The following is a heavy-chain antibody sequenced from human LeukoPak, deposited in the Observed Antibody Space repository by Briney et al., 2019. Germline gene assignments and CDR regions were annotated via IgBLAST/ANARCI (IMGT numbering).Heavy chain of an antibody. V-gene: IGHV1-69*02. D-gene: IGHD2-15*01. CDR1: GYTFTGYY. Sequence: GASVKVSCKASGYTFTGYYMHWVRQAPGQGLEWMGRIIPILGIANYAQKFQGRVTITADKSTSTAYKELSSLRSEDTAVYYCAHTLLGYCSGGSCYSSDAFDIWGQGTMVTVSS. J-gene: IGHJ3*02. CDR2: IIPILGIA. CDR3: AHTLLGYCSGGSCYSSDAFDI.